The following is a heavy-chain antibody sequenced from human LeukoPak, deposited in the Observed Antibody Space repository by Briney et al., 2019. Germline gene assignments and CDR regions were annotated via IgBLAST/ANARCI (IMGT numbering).Heavy chain of an antibody. CDR3: ARGQMNWFDP. J-gene: IGHJ5*02. CDR2: IYHSGST. V-gene: IGHV4-30-2*01. Sequence: SETLSLTCTVSGGSISSGGYYWSWIRQPPGKGLEWIGYIYHSGSTYYNPSLKSRVTISVDRSKNQFSLKLSSVTAADTAVYYCARGQMNWFDPWGQGTLVTVSS. CDR1: GGSISSGGYY.